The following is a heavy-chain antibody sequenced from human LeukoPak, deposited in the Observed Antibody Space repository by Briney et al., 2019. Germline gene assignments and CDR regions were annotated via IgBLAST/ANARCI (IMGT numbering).Heavy chain of an antibody. D-gene: IGHD6-19*01. CDR3: ARDLGRYTSFHGLHC. CDR2: IYYTGST. CDR1: GDSINNYY. V-gene: IGHV4-59*01. Sequence: SETLSLTCTVSGDSINNYYWSWIRQPPGKGLEWIGYIYYTGSTNYNPSLKSRVTISVDTSKSQFSLKLTSVTAADTAVYYCARDLGRYTSFHGLHCWGQGTLVPVSS. J-gene: IGHJ4*02.